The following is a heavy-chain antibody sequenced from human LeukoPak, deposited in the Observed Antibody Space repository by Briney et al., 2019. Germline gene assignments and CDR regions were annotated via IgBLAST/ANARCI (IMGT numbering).Heavy chain of an antibody. D-gene: IGHD3-10*01. V-gene: IGHV3-11*01. J-gene: IGHJ6*02. CDR1: GFTFSDYY. Sequence: GGSLRLSCAASGFTFSDYYMSWIRQAPGKGLERVSYISSSGSTIYYADSVKGRFTIYRDNAKNSLYLQMNSLRAEDTAVYYCARFCITMVRGVIPYYYGMDVWGQGTTVTVSS. CDR2: ISSSGSTI. CDR3: ARFCITMVRGVIPYYYGMDV.